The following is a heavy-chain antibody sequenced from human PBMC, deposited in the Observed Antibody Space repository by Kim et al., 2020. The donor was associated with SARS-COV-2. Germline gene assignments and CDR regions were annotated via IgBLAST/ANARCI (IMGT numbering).Heavy chain of an antibody. D-gene: IGHD6-19*01. CDR1: FGSIRRLRSS. CDR3: ARHTSSCWYLSIGFCFDP. V-gene: IGHV4-39*01. J-gene: IGHJ5*02. Sequence: SETLSLTFTFSFGSIRRLRSSLVLLRHPPGKGLEWIGIIYYSGRTSSTPSLPRRVTLSVAPSKNQFSLPLSSVTAADTAVYYCARHTSSCWYLSIGFCFDPWGQGTLVTVSS. CDR2: IYYSGRT.